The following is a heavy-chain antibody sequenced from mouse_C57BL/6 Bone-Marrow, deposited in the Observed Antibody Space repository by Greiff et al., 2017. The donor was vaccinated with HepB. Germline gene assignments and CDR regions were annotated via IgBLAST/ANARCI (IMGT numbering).Heavy chain of an antibody. J-gene: IGHJ2*01. CDR2: INPGSGGT. CDR3: ARSPLYCVH. V-gene: IGHV1-54*01. Sequence: QVQLQQSGAELVRPGTSVKVSCKASGYAFTNYLIEWVKQRPGQGLEWIGVINPGSGGTNYNEKFKGKATLTADKSSSTAYMQLSSLTSEDSAVYFCARSPLYCVHGGRGTTLTVPT. CDR1: GYAFTNYL.